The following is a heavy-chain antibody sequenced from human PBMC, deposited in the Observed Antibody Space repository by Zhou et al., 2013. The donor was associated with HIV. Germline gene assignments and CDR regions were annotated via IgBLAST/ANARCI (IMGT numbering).Heavy chain of an antibody. CDR1: GYTFTNYG. CDR3: ARGVDGSKYYHYYGMDV. Sequence: QVQLVQSGAEVRKPGASVKVSCKASGYTFTNYGITWVRQVPRQGLEWMGWISPYNGNTNYTQKVQGRVTLTTDSSTSTAYMEVRSLRSDDTAVYYCARGVDGSKYYHYYGMDVWGQGP. V-gene: IGHV1-18*01. J-gene: IGHJ6*02. D-gene: IGHD5-12*01. CDR2: ISPYNGNT.